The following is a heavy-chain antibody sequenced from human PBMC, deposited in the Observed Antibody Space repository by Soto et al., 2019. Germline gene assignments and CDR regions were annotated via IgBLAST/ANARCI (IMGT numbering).Heavy chain of an antibody. CDR1: GFTFSDYY. D-gene: IGHD3-16*01. Sequence: PGGSLRLSCAASGFTFSDYYMSWIRQAPGKGLEWVSYISSSGSTIYYADSVKGRFTISRDNAKNSLYLQMNSLRAEDTVVYYCARDLISRVMTASHYYYGMDVWGQGTTVTVSS. CDR3: ARDLISRVMTASHYYYGMDV. CDR2: ISSSGSTI. V-gene: IGHV3-11*01. J-gene: IGHJ6*02.